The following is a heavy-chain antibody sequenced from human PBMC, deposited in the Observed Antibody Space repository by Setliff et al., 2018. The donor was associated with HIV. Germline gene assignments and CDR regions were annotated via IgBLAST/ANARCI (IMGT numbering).Heavy chain of an antibody. CDR2: IHPVDSDT. V-gene: IGHV5-51*01. J-gene: IGHJ3*02. D-gene: IGHD6-13*01. CDR3: SRHRHTAAGTLDAFDI. Sequence: PGESLKLSCKGSGYSFTSNWIGWVRQMPGKGLEWMGIIHPVDSDTRYSPSFQGQVTISADQSISTAYLQWSTLRASDTSIYYCSRHRHTAAGTLDAFDIWGQGTVVTVSS. CDR1: GYSFTSNW.